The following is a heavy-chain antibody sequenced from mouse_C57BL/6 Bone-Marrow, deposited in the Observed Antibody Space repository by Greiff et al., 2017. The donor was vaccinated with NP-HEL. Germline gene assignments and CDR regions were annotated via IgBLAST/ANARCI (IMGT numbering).Heavy chain of an antibody. Sequence: EVQRVESGGGLVKPGGSLKLSCAASGFTFSSYAMSWVRQTPEKRLEWVATISDGGSYTYYPDNVKGRFTISRDNAKNNLYLQMSHLKSEDTAMYYCAVIYYYAMDYWGQGTSVTVSS. J-gene: IGHJ4*01. CDR2: ISDGGSYT. CDR1: GFTFSSYA. CDR3: AVIYYYAMDY. V-gene: IGHV5-4*01.